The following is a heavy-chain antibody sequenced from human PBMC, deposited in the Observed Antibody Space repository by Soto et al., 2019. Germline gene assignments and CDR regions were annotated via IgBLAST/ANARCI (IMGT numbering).Heavy chain of an antibody. Sequence: GGSLRLSCAASGFTFSSYGMHWVRQAPGKGLEWVAVISYDGSNKYYEDSVKGRFTISRDNSKNTLYLQMNSLRAEDTAVYYCAKDHGLYYGSGNYFDYWGQGTLVTVSS. CDR3: AKDHGLYYGSGNYFDY. CDR1: GFTFSSYG. CDR2: ISYDGSNK. D-gene: IGHD3-10*01. V-gene: IGHV3-30*18. J-gene: IGHJ4*02.